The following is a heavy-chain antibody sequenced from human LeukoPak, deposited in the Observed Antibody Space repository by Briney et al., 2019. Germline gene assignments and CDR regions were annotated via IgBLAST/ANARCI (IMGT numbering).Heavy chain of an antibody. J-gene: IGHJ5*02. CDR1: GFTFSSYS. Sequence: GGPLRLSCAASGFTFSSYSMNWVRQAPGKGLEWVSSISSSSSYIYYADSVKGRFTISRDNAKNSLYLQMNSLRAEDTAVYYCARGPSIAAAGTEWFDPWGQGTLVTVSS. V-gene: IGHV3-21*01. D-gene: IGHD6-13*01. CDR2: ISSSSSYI. CDR3: ARGPSIAAAGTEWFDP.